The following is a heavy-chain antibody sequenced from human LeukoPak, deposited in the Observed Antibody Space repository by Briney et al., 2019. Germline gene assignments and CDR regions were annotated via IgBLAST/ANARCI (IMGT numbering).Heavy chain of an antibody. CDR3: ARESSGWLQLFDY. J-gene: IGHJ4*02. Sequence: ASVKVSCKASGYTLTDYYMHWVRQAPGQGLEWMGWINPNSGGTNYAQKFQGRVTMTRDTSISTAYMELGRLRSDDTAVYYCARESSGWLQLFDYWGQGTLVTASS. D-gene: IGHD5-24*01. CDR1: GYTLTDYY. V-gene: IGHV1-2*02. CDR2: INPNSGGT.